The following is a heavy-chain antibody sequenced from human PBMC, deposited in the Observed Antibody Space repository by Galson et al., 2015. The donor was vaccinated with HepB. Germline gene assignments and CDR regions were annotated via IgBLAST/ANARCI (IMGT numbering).Heavy chain of an antibody. CDR3: ARGPYYDFWSGYYIDYFDY. J-gene: IGHJ4*02. V-gene: IGHV1-3*01. CDR1: GYTFTSYA. Sequence: SVKVSCKASGYTFTSYAMHWVRQAPGQRLEWMGWINAGNGNTKYSQKFQGRVTITRDTSASTAYMELSSLRSEDAAVYYCARGPYYDFWSGYYIDYFDYWGQGTLVTVSS. CDR2: INAGNGNT. D-gene: IGHD3-3*01.